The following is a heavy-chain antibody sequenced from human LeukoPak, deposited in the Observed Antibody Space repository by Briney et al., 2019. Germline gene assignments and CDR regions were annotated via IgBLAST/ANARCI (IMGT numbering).Heavy chain of an antibody. CDR2: IYPGDSDT. V-gene: IGHV5-51*01. D-gene: IGHD3-10*01. CDR3: ARYGKSGTYSHGFDV. CDR1: GYSFTGHW. J-gene: IGHJ3*01. Sequence: GESLKISCEAFGYSFTGHWIGWVRQMPGRGLEFMGTIYPGDSDTRYSPSFEGRVSISVDKSMNTAYLQWSGLKASDTAMYYCARYGKSGTYSHGFDVWGQGTMSLSLQ.